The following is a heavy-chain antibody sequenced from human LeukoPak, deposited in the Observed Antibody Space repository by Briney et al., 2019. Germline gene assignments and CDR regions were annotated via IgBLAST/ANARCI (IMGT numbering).Heavy chain of an antibody. CDR3: ARPSDYAYYYGMDV. CDR2: IIPILGMA. Sequence: SVTVSCKASGGTFSSYAISCVRQAPGQGLEWMGGIIPILGMANYAQKFQGRVTITADKSTSTTYMELSSLRSENTAVYYCARPSDYAYYYGMDVWGQGTTVTVSS. J-gene: IGHJ6*02. D-gene: IGHD4-17*01. CDR1: GGTFSSYA. V-gene: IGHV1-69*10.